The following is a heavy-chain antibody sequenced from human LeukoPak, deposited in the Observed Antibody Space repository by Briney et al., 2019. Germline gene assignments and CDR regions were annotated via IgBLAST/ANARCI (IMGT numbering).Heavy chain of an antibody. V-gene: IGHV1-2*02. D-gene: IGHD6-13*01. CDR1: GYTFTGYY. CDR2: INPNSGGT. CDR3: ARSIAAAVMSFEY. J-gene: IGHJ4*02. Sequence: ASVKVSCKASGYTFTGYYMHWVRQAPGQGLEWMGWINPNSGGTNYAQKFQGRVSMTRDTSISTAYMELSRLRSDDTDVYYCARSIAAAVMSFEYWGQGTLVTVSS.